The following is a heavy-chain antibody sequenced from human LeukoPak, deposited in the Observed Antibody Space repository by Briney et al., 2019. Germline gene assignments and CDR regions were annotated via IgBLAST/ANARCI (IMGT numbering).Heavy chain of an antibody. CDR1: GYTFTNSY. V-gene: IGHV1-46*01. D-gene: IGHD5-18*01. Sequence: GASVKVSCKASGYTFTNSYIHWVRQAPGQVLEWMGLINPDGGNTNYAQNFQGRVTLTRDTSTSTVYMELSSLRSEDTAVYYCARDNIQLWSRDFDYWGQGTLVTVSS. CDR3: ARDNIQLWSRDFDY. CDR2: INPDGGNT. J-gene: IGHJ4*02.